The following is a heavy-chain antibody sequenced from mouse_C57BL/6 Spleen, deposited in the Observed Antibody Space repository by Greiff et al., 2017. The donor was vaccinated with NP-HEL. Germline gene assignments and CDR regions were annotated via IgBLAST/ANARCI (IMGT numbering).Heavy chain of an antibody. V-gene: IGHV1-78*01. Sequence: LEESDAELVKPGASVKISCKVSGYTFTDHTIHWMKQRPEQGLEWIGYIYPRDGSTKYNEKFKGKATLTADKSSSTAYMQLNSLTSEDSAVYFCARGRDSSGFSWFAYWGQGTLVTVSA. D-gene: IGHD3-2*02. CDR3: ARGRDSSGFSWFAY. J-gene: IGHJ3*01. CDR2: IYPRDGST. CDR1: GYTFTDHT.